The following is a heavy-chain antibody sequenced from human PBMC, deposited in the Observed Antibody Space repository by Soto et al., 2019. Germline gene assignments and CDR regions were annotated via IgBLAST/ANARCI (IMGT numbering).Heavy chain of an antibody. J-gene: IGHJ3*02. CDR1: GFTFSSYG. CDR3: AKTPTFDAFAI. D-gene: IGHD2-15*01. Sequence: QVQLVESGGGVVQPGRSLRLSCAASGFTFSSYGMHWVRQAPGKGLEWVAVISYDGSNKYYADSVKGRFTISRDNSKNTLYLQMNSLRAEDTAVYYCAKTPTFDAFAIWGQGTMVTVSS. CDR2: ISYDGSNK. V-gene: IGHV3-30*18.